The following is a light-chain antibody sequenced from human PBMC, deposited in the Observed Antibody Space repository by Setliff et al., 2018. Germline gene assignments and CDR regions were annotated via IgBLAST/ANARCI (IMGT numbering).Light chain of an antibody. CDR1: SSNFGSRS. CDR2: SNN. Sequence: QSVMTQPPSESGTPGQGVTVSCYGSSSNFGSRSVSWFQQLPGTHPKLLIYSNNQRPSGVPDRFSGSKSGSSASLAISGLQSEDEADYYCAAENDNLNGYVFGTGTQVTVL. J-gene: IGLJ1*01. CDR3: AAENDNLNGYV. V-gene: IGLV1-44*01.